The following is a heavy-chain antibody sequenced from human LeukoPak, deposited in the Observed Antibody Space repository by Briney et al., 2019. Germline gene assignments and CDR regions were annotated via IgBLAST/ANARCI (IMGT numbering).Heavy chain of an antibody. V-gene: IGHV1-2*06. CDR3: ASLGYCSGGSCV. CDR1: GYTFTGYY. CDR2: INPNSGGT. Sequence: ASVKVSCKASGYTFTGYYMHWVRQAPGQGLEWMGRINPNSGGTNYAQKFQGRVAMTRDTSISTAYMELSRLRPDDTAVYYCASLGYCSGGSCVWGQGTLVTVSS. D-gene: IGHD2-15*01. J-gene: IGHJ4*02.